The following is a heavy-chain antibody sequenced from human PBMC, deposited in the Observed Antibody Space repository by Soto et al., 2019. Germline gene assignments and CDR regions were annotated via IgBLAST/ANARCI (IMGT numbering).Heavy chain of an antibody. CDR1: GGTFSSYA. J-gene: IGHJ6*02. Sequence: ASVKVSCKASGGTFSSYAISWVRQAPGQGLEWMGGIIPIFGTANYAQKFQGRVTITADESTSTAYMELSSLRSEDTAVYYCATAHSSSWYGQYYYYGMDVWGRGTTVTVSS. D-gene: IGHD6-13*01. CDR3: ATAHSSSWYGQYYYYGMDV. V-gene: IGHV1-69*13. CDR2: IIPIFGTA.